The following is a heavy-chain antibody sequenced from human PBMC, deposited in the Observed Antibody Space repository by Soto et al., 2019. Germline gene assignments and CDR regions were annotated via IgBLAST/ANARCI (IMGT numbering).Heavy chain of an antibody. CDR1: GFTFSSYA. CDR2: ISGSGGST. Sequence: GGSLRLSCAASGFTFSSYAMSWVRQAPGKGLEWVSAISGSGGSTYYADSVKGRFTIPRDNSKNTLYLQMNSLRAEDTAVYYCAKDRGYSSSWFDYWGQGTLVTVSS. D-gene: IGHD6-13*01. V-gene: IGHV3-23*01. CDR3: AKDRGYSSSWFDY. J-gene: IGHJ4*02.